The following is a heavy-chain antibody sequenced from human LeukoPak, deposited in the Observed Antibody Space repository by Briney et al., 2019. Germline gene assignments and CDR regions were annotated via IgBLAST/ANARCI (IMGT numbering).Heavy chain of an antibody. CDR3: ARGLKQQLVPNFDY. Sequence: GGSLRLSCAASGFTFSSYAMSWVRQAPGKGLEWVSGINWNGGSTGYADSVKGRFTISRDNAKNSLYLQMNSLRAEDTALYYCARGLKQQLVPNFDYWGQGTLVTVSS. J-gene: IGHJ4*02. V-gene: IGHV3-20*04. D-gene: IGHD6-13*01. CDR1: GFTFSSYA. CDR2: INWNGGST.